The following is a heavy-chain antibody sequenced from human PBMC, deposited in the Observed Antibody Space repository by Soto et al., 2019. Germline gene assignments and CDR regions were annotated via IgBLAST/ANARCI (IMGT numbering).Heavy chain of an antibody. V-gene: IGHV1-46*01. CDR1: GYTFTSYY. J-gene: IGHJ6*02. D-gene: IGHD1-26*01. CDR3: ARDLLGAKGGYYYYGMDV. CDR2: INPSGGST. Sequence: GASVKVSCKASGYTFTSYYMHWVRQAPGQGLEWMGIINPSGGSTSYAQKFQGRVTMTRDTSTSTVYMELSSLRSEDTAVYYCARDLLGAKGGYYYYGMDVWGQGTTVTVSS.